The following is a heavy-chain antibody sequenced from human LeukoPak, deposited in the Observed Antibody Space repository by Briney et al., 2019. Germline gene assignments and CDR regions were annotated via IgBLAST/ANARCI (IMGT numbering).Heavy chain of an antibody. V-gene: IGHV4-39*07. Sequence: SETLSLICTVSGGSMSSSNYYWGWIRQPPGKGLEWIGSIYYSGSTYYNPSLKSRVTISVDTSKNQFSLKLSSVTAADTAVYYCARDRGSGWPLDYWGQGTLVTVSS. CDR2: IYYSGST. J-gene: IGHJ4*02. CDR1: GGSMSSSNYY. CDR3: ARDRGSGWPLDY. D-gene: IGHD6-19*01.